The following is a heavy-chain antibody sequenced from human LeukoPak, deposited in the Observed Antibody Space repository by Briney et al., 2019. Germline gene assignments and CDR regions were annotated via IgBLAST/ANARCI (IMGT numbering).Heavy chain of an antibody. CDR2: INDGGGNT. Sequence: GGSLKLPFTAFGFTFSTFPLTWFRQPQGKGLEGSPSINDGGGNTYYADSVRGRFTISRDNSRNTLYLQMNSLRAEDTAIYYCAKARGSSGWLPYFDYWGQGALVTVSS. J-gene: IGHJ4*02. V-gene: IGHV3-23*01. D-gene: IGHD6-19*01. CDR3: AKARGSSGWLPYFDY. CDR1: GFTFSTFP.